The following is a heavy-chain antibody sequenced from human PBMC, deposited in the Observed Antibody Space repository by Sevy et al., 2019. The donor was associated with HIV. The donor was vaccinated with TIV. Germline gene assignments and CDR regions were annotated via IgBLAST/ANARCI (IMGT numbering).Heavy chain of an antibody. CDR3: VEGGVHSPSENWFGP. D-gene: IGHD3-10*01. CDR2: LSASGGQT. J-gene: IGHJ5*02. Sequence: GGSLRLSCAASGFRFGSYAMTWVRQSPGMGLEWVSSLSASGGQTKYAESVKGRFTISRDNSKDTLYLQMNSLRAEDAGVYDCVEGGVHSPSENWFGPWGQGNLVTVSS. V-gene: IGHV3-23*01. CDR1: GFRFGSYA.